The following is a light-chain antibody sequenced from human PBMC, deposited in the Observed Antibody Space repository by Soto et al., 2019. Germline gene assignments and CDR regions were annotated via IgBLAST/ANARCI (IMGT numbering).Light chain of an antibody. Sequence: QSALTQPRSVSGSPGQSVTISCTGTSSDVGGYNYVSWYQQHPGKAPKVMIYDVSERPSGVPDRFSGSKSGNTASLTISGLKAEDEADYYCCSYAGSPRYVFGNGTKLTVL. CDR2: DVS. CDR1: SSDVGGYNY. CDR3: CSYAGSPRYV. J-gene: IGLJ1*01. V-gene: IGLV2-11*01.